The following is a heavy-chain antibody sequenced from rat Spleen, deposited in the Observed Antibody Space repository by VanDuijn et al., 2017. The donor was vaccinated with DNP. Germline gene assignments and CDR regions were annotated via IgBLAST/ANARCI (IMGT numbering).Heavy chain of an antibody. CDR1: GFTFSHYG. D-gene: IGHD3-1*01. V-gene: IGHV5S13*01. CDR3: STLGPTWYFDL. J-gene: IGHJ1*01. Sequence: EVQLVESGGGLVQPGRSLKLSCAASGFTFSHYGMAWVRQAPKKGLEWVATISTSGGDTYYRDSVKGRFTISRDNAKSTLYLQMDSLTSEDTAPYYFSTLGPTWYFDLWGPGTMVTVSS. CDR2: ISTSGGDT.